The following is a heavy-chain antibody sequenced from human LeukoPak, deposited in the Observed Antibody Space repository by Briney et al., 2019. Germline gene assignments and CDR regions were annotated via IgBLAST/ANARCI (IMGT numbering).Heavy chain of an antibody. J-gene: IGHJ3*02. D-gene: IGHD3-3*01. CDR2: IVVGSGNT. Sequence: SVKVSCKASGFTFTSSAVQWVRQARGQRHEWIGWIVVGSGNTNYAQKFQERVTITRDMSTSTAYMELSSLRSEDTAVYYCAAGSRMLQLRFLEWLYVHDAFDIWGQGTMVTVSS. V-gene: IGHV1-58*01. CDR1: GFTFTSSA. CDR3: AAGSRMLQLRFLEWLYVHDAFDI.